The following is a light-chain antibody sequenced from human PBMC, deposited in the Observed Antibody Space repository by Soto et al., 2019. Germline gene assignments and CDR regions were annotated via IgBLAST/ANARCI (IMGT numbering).Light chain of an antibody. J-gene: IGKJ2*01. V-gene: IGKV3-20*01. CDR1: QSVSSSY. CDR3: QQYGSSPYT. CDR2: VAS. Sequence: EIVLTQSPGTLSLSPGERATLSCRASQSVSSSYLAWYQQKPGQAPRLLIYVASSRSTGIPDRFSGSGSGTDFTLAISRPEPVDFAVYYCQQYGSSPYTFGQRTKLEIK.